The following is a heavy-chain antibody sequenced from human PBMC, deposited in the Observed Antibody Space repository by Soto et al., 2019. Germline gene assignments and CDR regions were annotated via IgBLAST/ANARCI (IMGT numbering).Heavy chain of an antibody. Sequence: PSETVSLTXTVSGGSISSYYWSWIRQPAGKGLEWIGRIYTSGSTNYNPSLKSRVTMSVDTSKNQFSLKLSSVTAADTAVYYCARQDSSSWSEGGFDPWGQGTLVTVSS. D-gene: IGHD6-13*01. CDR2: IYTSGST. V-gene: IGHV4-4*07. J-gene: IGHJ5*02. CDR3: ARQDSSSWSEGGFDP. CDR1: GGSISSYY.